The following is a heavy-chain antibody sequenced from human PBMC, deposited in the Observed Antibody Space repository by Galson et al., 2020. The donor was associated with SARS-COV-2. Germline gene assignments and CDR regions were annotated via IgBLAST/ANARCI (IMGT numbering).Heavy chain of an antibody. Sequence: ASETLSLTCALSGGSIGSSSYYWGWIRQPPGKGLEWIGNLFYTGATFYNPSFKSRVTISLDTSKNQFSLDLTSVTAADTAMYYCARNVQWPVHRPGDYWGQGILVTVSS. CDR2: LFYTGAT. D-gene: IGHD6-19*01. CDR3: ARNVQWPVHRPGDY. CDR1: GGSIGSSSYY. V-gene: IGHV4-39*07. J-gene: IGHJ4*02.